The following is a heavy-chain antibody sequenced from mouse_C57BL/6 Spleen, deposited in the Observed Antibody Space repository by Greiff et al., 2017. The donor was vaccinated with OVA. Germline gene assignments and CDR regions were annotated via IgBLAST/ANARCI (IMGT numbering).Heavy chain of an antibody. CDR2: IYPSDSST. V-gene: IGHV1-50*01. D-gene: IGHD3-2*02. J-gene: IGHJ2*01. CDR1: GYTFTSYW. CDR3: ARWVGSSGYGDY. Sequence: QVQLQQPGAELVKPGASVKLSCKASGYTFTSYWMQWVKQRPGQGLEWIGEIYPSDSSTTYNQKFKGKATLTVDTSSSTAYMQLSSLTAEDSAVYYCARWVGSSGYGDYWGQGTTLTVSS.